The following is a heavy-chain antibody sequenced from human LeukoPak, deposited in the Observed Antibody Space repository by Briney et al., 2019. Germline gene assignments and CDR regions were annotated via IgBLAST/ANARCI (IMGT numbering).Heavy chain of an antibody. CDR3: ARSVTTVTCADY. V-gene: IGHV1-2*02. D-gene: IGHD4-11*01. CDR1: GYTFTGYY. J-gene: IGHJ4*02. Sequence: ASVKVSCKASGYTFTGYYMHWVRQAPGQGLEWMGWINPNGGGTNYAQKFQGRVTMTRDTSISTAYMELSRLRSDDTAVYYCARSVTTVTCADYWGQGTLVTVSS. CDR2: INPNGGGT.